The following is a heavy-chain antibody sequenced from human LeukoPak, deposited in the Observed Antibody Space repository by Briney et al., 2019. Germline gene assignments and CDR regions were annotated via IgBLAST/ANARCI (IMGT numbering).Heavy chain of an antibody. CDR3: ARAPEWGKSNYYYYMDV. CDR2: MNPNSGNT. D-gene: IGHD1-26*01. V-gene: IGHV1-8*01. Sequence: ASVNVSCKASGYTFTSYDINWVRQATGQGLEWMGWMNPNSGNTGYAQKFQGRVTMTRNTSISTAYMELSSLRSEDTAMYYCARAPEWGKSNYYYYMDVWGKGTTVTVSS. J-gene: IGHJ6*03. CDR1: GYTFTSYD.